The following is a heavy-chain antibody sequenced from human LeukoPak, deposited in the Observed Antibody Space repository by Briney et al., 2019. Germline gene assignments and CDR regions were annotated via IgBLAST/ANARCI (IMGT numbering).Heavy chain of an antibody. CDR3: AKLAYCGGDCEDDAFDI. CDR2: ISAGGDNT. J-gene: IGHJ3*02. Sequence: GGSLTLSCAASGFTFSSYAMSWVRQAPGKGLEWVSAISAGGDNTYYADSVKGQFTISRDNSKNTLYLRMNSLRAEDTAVYYCAKLAYCGGDCEDDAFDIWGQGTMVTVSS. D-gene: IGHD2-21*01. CDR1: GFTFSSYA. V-gene: IGHV3-23*01.